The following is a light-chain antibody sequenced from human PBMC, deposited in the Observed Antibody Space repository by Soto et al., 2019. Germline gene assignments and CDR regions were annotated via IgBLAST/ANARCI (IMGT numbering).Light chain of an antibody. CDR1: QSITSSN. J-gene: IGKJ1*01. V-gene: IGKV3-20*01. CDR2: GAS. Sequence: EIVLTQSPGTLSLSPGERATLSCRASQSITSSNLAWYQQKPGQAPRLLIYGASSRATGIPDRFSGSGSGTDFTLTNSRLEPEDFAVYYCHQYGTSPRTFGQGTKVEIK. CDR3: HQYGTSPRT.